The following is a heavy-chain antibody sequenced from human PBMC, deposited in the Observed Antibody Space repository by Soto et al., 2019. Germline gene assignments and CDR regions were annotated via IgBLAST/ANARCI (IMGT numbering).Heavy chain of an antibody. V-gene: IGHV3-21*01. D-gene: IGHD5-12*01. CDR3: AIHPATVWLPHFDY. CDR2: ISSSSSYI. CDR1: GFSFSSYS. J-gene: IGHJ4*02. Sequence: EVQLVESGGGLVKPGGSLRLSCAASGFSFSSYSMNWVRQAPGKGLEWVSSISSSSSYIYYADSVKGRFTISRDNAKNSLYLQLNSLRAEDTAVYYCAIHPATVWLPHFDYWGQGTLVTVSS.